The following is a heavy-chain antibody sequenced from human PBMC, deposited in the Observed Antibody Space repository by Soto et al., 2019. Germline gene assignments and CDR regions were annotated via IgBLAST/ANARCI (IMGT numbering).Heavy chain of an antibody. CDR3: ARTPTCSRLGDH. V-gene: IGHV1-18*04. D-gene: IGHD2-2*01. J-gene: IGHJ4*02. Sequence: GASVKVSCKASGYTFTSHGISWVRQAPGQGLEWVGWINPNNDNSVSAQKFQDRVTLTTDTSTSTVYMELRSLTSDDTAFYYCARTPTCSRLGDHWGQGTLVTVSS. CDR1: GYTFTSHG. CDR2: INPNNDNS.